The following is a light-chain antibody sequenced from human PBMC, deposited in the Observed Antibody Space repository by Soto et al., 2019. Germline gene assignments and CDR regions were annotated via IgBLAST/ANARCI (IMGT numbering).Light chain of an antibody. J-gene: IGKJ1*01. V-gene: IGKV3-15*01. CDR3: QQYDSYPWT. CDR1: QSVSSN. Sequence: EMVVTQSPATLSVSPGEGATLSCRASQSVSSNLAWYQQKPGQAPRLLIYGASTRATGIPARFSGSGSGTDFTLTVSGLQPDDFATYYCQQYDSYPWTFGQGTKVDI. CDR2: GAS.